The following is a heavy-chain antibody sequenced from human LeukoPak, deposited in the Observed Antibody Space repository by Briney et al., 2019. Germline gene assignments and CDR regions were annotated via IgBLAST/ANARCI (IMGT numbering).Heavy chain of an antibody. CDR1: GGSISSSSYY. Sequence: SETLSLTCTVSGGSISSSSYYWGWIRQPPGKGLEWIGSIYYSGSTYYNPSLKSRVTISVGTSKNQFSLKLSSVTAADTAVYYCARPNYYGSGSYELDPWGQGTLVTVSS. D-gene: IGHD3-10*01. V-gene: IGHV4-39*01. J-gene: IGHJ5*02. CDR2: IYYSGST. CDR3: ARPNYYGSGSYELDP.